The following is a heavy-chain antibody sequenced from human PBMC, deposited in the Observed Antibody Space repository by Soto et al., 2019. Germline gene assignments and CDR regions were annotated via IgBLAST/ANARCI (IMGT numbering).Heavy chain of an antibody. Sequence: EVQLVESGGGLVQPGGSLRLSCAASGFTVSSNYMSWVRQAPGKGLEWVSVIYSGGSTYYADSVKGRFTISRDNSKNTLYLQMNSLRAEDTAVYYCARDYYDSSPYYYGMDVWGQGTTVTVSS. CDR3: ARDYYDSSPYYYGMDV. D-gene: IGHD3-22*01. J-gene: IGHJ6*02. CDR2: IYSGGST. V-gene: IGHV3-66*01. CDR1: GFTVSSNY.